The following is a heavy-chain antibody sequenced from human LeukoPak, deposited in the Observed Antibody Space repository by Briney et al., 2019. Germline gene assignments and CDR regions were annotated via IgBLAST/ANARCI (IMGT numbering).Heavy chain of an antibody. V-gene: IGHV4-34*01. Sequence: PSETLSLTCAVYGGSFSVYYWSWIRQPPGKGLEWIGEINHSGSTNYNPSLKSRVTISVDTSKNQFSLKLSSVTAADTAVYYCAGLRITIFGVVPTDYWGQGTLVTVSS. CDR1: GGSFSVYY. J-gene: IGHJ4*02. D-gene: IGHD3-3*01. CDR3: AGLRITIFGVVPTDY. CDR2: INHSGST.